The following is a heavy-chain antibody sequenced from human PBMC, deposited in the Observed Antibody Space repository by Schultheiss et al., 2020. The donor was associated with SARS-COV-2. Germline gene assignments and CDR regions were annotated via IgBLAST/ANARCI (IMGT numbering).Heavy chain of an antibody. J-gene: IGHJ4*02. Sequence: GGSLRLSCAASGFTFSNAWMSWVRQAPGKGLEWVSAISGSGGSTYYADSVKGRFTISRDNAKKSMYLQMSSLRAEDTAVYYCAKDIAVKPAASYNFDHWGQGTLVTVSS. CDR2: ISGSGGST. CDR1: GFTFSNAW. D-gene: IGHD2-2*01. CDR3: AKDIAVKPAASYNFDH. V-gene: IGHV3-23*01.